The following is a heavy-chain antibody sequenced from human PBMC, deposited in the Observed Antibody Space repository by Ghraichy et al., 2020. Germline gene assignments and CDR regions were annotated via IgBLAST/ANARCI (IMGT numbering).Heavy chain of an antibody. Sequence: SETLSLTCTVSGGSISSYYWSWIRQPPGKGLEWIGYIYYSGGTNYNPSLKSRVTISVDTSKHQFSLKLSSVTAADTSVYYCATAPCGYSSSWYFDYWGQGTLVTVSS. J-gene: IGHJ4*02. CDR1: GGSISSYY. CDR2: IYYSGGT. CDR3: ATAPCGYSSSWYFDY. V-gene: IGHV4-59*01. D-gene: IGHD6-13*01.